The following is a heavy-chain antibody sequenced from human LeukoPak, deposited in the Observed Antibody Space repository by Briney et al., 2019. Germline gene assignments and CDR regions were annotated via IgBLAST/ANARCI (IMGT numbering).Heavy chain of an antibody. CDR3: ARDRISLQAFDY. CDR1: GGSVSSGRYY. D-gene: IGHD2-15*01. Sequence: SETLSLTCTVSGGSVSSGRYYWSWIRQPPGKGLEWIGYIYYSGSTNYNPSLKSRVTISVDTSKNQFSLKLSSVTAADTAVYYCARDRISLQAFDYWGQGTLVTVSS. J-gene: IGHJ4*02. V-gene: IGHV4-61*01. CDR2: IYYSGST.